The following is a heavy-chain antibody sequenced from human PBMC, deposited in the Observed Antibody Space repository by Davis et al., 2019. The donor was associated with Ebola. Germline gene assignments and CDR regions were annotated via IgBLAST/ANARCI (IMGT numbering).Heavy chain of an antibody. CDR1: GFTFSSYA. CDR3: ARDRLAYYYYYYGMDV. Sequence: GESLKISCAASGFTFSSYAMSWVRQAPGKGLEWVSAISGSGGSTYYADSVKGRFTISRDNAKNSLYLQMNSLRDEDTAVYYCARDRLAYYYYYYGMDVWGQGTAVTVSS. J-gene: IGHJ6*02. CDR2: ISGSGGST. V-gene: IGHV3-23*01.